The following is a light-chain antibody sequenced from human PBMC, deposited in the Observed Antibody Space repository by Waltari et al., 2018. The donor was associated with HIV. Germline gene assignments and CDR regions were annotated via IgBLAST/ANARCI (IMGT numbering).Light chain of an antibody. J-gene: IGKJ1*01. CDR3: QQYTSSPT. CDR1: QSVNINH. CDR2: CTS. Sequence: EIVLTQSPGTLSLSPGESVTLSCRASQSVNINHLAWYQHKPAQSPRLLIYCTSDRATGIPDRFSGSGSGTDFSLTINRLEPEDFAIYYCQQYTSSPTFGQGTKVDMK. V-gene: IGKV3-20*01.